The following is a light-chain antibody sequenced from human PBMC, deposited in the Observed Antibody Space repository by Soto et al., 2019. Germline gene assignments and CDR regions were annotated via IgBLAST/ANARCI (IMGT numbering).Light chain of an antibody. CDR3: QSYDNSPSGIYV. CDR2: GNS. J-gene: IGLJ1*01. Sequence: QLVLTQPPSVSGAPGQRVTISCSGSSSNIGAGSDVHWYQQLPGTAPKLLIYGNSRRSSGVPDRFYGSKSGTSASLAITGLQAEDEADYYCQSYDNSPSGIYVFGTGTKLTVL. V-gene: IGLV1-40*01. CDR1: SSNIGAGSD.